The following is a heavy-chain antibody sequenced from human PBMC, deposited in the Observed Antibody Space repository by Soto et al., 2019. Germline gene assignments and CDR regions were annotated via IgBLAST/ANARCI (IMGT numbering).Heavy chain of an antibody. CDR3: ARQGGYSGYDPFYYYYYMDV. CDR1: GGSFSGYY. D-gene: IGHD5-12*01. J-gene: IGHJ6*03. Sequence: SETLSLTCAVYGGSFSGYYWSWIRQPPGKGLEWIGEINHSGSTNYNPSLKSRVTISVDTSKNQFSLKLSSVTAADTAVYYCARQGGYSGYDPFYYYYYMDVWGKGTTVTVSS. CDR2: INHSGST. V-gene: IGHV4-34*01.